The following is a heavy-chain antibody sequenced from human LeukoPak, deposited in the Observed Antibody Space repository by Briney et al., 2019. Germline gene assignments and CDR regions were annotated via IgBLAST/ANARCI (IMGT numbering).Heavy chain of an antibody. CDR2: ISSSGNTI. J-gene: IGHJ4*02. CDR1: GFSFSSHG. V-gene: IGHV3-48*03. CDR3: ARVIGYLDY. D-gene: IGHD6-13*01. Sequence: GGSLRLSCAASGFSFSSHGMSWVRQAPGKGLEWVSYISSSGNTIYYADSVKGRFTVSRDNAKNSVYLQMNSLRGEDTAVYYCARVIGYLDYWGQGTLVTVSS.